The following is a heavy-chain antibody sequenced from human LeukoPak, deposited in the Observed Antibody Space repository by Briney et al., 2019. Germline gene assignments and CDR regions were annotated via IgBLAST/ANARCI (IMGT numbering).Heavy chain of an antibody. D-gene: IGHD2-21*01. Sequence: ASETLSLTCTVSSGSISGNDLYWNWIRQAAGKGLEWIGRVHSGGTTNYNPSLAGRVTVSVDRSKNQFSLKMSSVTAADTAVYYCARTYCDTSTCYRFDSWGQGILVTVSS. CDR2: VHSGGTT. CDR3: ARTYCDTSTCYRFDS. CDR1: SGSISGNDLY. V-gene: IGHV4-61*02. J-gene: IGHJ4*02.